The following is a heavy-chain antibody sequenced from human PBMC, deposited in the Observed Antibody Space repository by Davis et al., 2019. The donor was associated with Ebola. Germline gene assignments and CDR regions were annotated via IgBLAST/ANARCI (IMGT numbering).Heavy chain of an antibody. Sequence: AVSVKVSCKASGYTFTSYGISWVRQAPRQGLEWMGWISTYNGNTNFAQKLQGRVTMTTDTSTSSAYMELRSLRSDDTAVYYCARMAAAGTKLDVWGQGTTVTVSS. D-gene: IGHD6-13*01. J-gene: IGHJ6*02. CDR1: GYTFTSYG. CDR3: ARMAAAGTKLDV. CDR2: ISTYNGNT. V-gene: IGHV1-18*04.